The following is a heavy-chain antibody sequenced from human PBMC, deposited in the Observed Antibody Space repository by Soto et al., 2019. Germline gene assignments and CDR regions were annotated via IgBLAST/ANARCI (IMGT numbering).Heavy chain of an antibody. CDR1: GFSLSTSGVG. CDR2: IYWDDDK. Sequence: QITLKESGPTLVKPTQTLTLTCTFSGFSLSTSGVGVGWIRQPPGKALEWLALIYWDDDKRYSPSLKSRLTIPKDPSKNPVVLTMTNMDPVDTATYYCARSIGSSGYYYFWFDPWGQGTLVTVSS. V-gene: IGHV2-5*02. CDR3: ARSIGSSGYYYFWFDP. D-gene: IGHD3-22*01. J-gene: IGHJ5*02.